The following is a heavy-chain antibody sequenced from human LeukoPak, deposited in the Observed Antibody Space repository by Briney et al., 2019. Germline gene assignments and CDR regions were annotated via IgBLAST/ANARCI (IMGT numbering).Heavy chain of an antibody. CDR1: GFTFSTYW. CDR3: ARLIRPYFDY. V-gene: IGHV3-7*05. CDR2: IKQDGSEK. J-gene: IGHJ4*02. Sequence: GGSLRHSCVASGFTFSTYWMSWVRQAPGKGLEWVASIKQDGSEKYYVDSVKGRFTISRDNAKNSLYLQMNSLRAEDTAVYYCARLIRPYFDYWGQGTLVTVSS.